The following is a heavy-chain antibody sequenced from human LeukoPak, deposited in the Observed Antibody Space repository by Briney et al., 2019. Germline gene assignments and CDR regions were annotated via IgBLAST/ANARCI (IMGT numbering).Heavy chain of an antibody. V-gene: IGHV1-46*01. D-gene: IGHD5-18*01. CDR1: GYTFINYY. CDR3: AREVDVDTAMVRGDYFDY. CDR2: INPSGGST. J-gene: IGHJ4*02. Sequence: ASVKVSCKASGYTFINYYMHWVRQAPGQGLEWMGIINPSGGSTSYAQKFQGRFTITTDKSTSTAYMELSSLRSEDTAVYYCAREVDVDTAMVRGDYFDYWGQGTLVTVSS.